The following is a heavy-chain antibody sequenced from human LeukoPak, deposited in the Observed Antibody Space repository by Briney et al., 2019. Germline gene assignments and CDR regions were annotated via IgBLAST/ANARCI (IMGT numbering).Heavy chain of an antibody. D-gene: IGHD6-19*01. CDR3: SRGRAVARTDWYFDL. CDR1: GFTFRSDS. V-gene: IGHV3-21*01. J-gene: IGHJ2*01. Sequence: PGGSLRLSCTASGFTFRSDSMNWVRQAPGKGLEWVSSISSGSSYIYYADSVKGRFTISRDNAKNSLYLEMNSLRADDTAVYYWSRGRAVARTDWYFDLWGRGTLVTVPS. CDR2: ISSGSSYI.